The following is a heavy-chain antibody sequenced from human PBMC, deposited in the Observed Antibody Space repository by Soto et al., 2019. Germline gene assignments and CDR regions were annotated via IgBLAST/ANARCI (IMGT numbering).Heavy chain of an antibody. Sequence: GGCLRLSCAASGFTVSSYYMSWVRQAPGKGRELVSVIYTGGNTDYADSVKGRFTIPRDNSNNAVYLQMNSLSAEDTAVYFCARDLGGIWPYFYEYLVQGTLVIVSS. V-gene: IGHV3-66*01. CDR2: IYTGGNT. CDR1: GFTVSSYY. CDR3: ARDLGGIWPYFYEY. D-gene: IGHD1-20*01. J-gene: IGHJ4*02.